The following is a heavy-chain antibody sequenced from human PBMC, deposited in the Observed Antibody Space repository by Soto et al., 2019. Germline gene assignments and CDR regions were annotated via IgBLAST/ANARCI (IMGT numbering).Heavy chain of an antibody. CDR1: GFSLSTSGVG. D-gene: IGHD3-3*01. CDR3: AHSTYYDFWSGYYTWFDP. V-gene: IGHV2-5*01. Sequence: QITLKESGPTLVNPTQTLTLTCTFSGFSLSTSGVGVGWIRQPPGKALEWLALIYWNDDKRYSPSLKSRLTITKDTSKNQVVLTMTNMDPVDTATYYCAHSTYYDFWSGYYTWFDPWGQGTLVTVSS. CDR2: IYWNDDK. J-gene: IGHJ5*02.